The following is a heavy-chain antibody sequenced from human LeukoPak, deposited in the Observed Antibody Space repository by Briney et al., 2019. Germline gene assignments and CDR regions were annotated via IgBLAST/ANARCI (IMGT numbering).Heavy chain of an antibody. CDR3: ARDAEYQLLYDAFDM. CDR1: GLTISSYW. CDR2: IKHDGSEK. J-gene: IGHJ3*02. D-gene: IGHD2-2*01. V-gene: IGHV3-7*01. Sequence: GGSLRLSCAASGLTISSYWMSWVRQAPGKGLEWVANIKHDGSEKNYVDSVKGRFTISRDNPKNLLYLQMNSLRAEDTAVYYCARDAEYQLLYDAFDMWGQGTMVTVSS.